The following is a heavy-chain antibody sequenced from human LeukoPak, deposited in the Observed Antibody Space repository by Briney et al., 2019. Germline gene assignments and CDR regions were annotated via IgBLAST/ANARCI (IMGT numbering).Heavy chain of an antibody. D-gene: IGHD4-23*01. Sequence: LLGGTLRLSCAASGFTFSSYGMNWVRQAPGKGLEWVSAISGSGGSTYYADSVKGRFTISRDNSKNTLYLQMNSLRAEDTAVYYCARRAGGYSHPYDYWGQGILVTVSS. CDR2: ISGSGGST. J-gene: IGHJ4*02. CDR1: GFTFSSYG. V-gene: IGHV3-23*01. CDR3: ARRAGGYSHPYDY.